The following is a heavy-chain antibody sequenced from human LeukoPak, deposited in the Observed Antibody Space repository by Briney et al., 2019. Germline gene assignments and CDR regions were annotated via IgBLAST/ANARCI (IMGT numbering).Heavy chain of an antibody. CDR1: GFTFSDYW. CDR2: ISSDGSRV. J-gene: IGHJ6*03. D-gene: IGHD1-26*01. V-gene: IGHV3-74*01. CDR3: ARLYSGSFLYYFYYYMDV. Sequence: GGSLRLSCAASGFTFSDYWMHWVRQAPGKGLVWVSRISSDGSRVTYADSVKGRFTISRDNAKNSLYLQMNSLRAEDTAVYYCARLYSGSFLYYFYYYMDVWGKGTTVTISS.